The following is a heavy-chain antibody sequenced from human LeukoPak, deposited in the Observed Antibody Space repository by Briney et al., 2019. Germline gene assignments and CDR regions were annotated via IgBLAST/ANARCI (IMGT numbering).Heavy chain of an antibody. CDR2: ISNVGSPI. Sequence: GGSLRLSCAASGFTFSDHDMSWVRQAPGKGLEWVSYISNVGSPINYAASVKGRFTISRDNAKNSLYLQMNSLRAEDTALYFCARVRQAKGGYNYYYGMDVWGQGTTVTVSS. J-gene: IGHJ6*02. CDR3: ARVRQAKGGYNYYYGMDV. CDR1: GFTFSDHD. D-gene: IGHD6-25*01. V-gene: IGHV3-11*01.